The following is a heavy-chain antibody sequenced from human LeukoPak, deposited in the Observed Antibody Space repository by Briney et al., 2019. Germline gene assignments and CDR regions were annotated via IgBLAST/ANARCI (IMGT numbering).Heavy chain of an antibody. CDR3: AKDKHYYGSGTICD. CDR1: GFTFDDYG. Sequence: GGSLRLSCAASGFTFDDYGMHWVRQAPGKGLEWVSGISWNSGSIGYADSVKGRFTISRDNAKNSLYLQMNSLRAEDTALYYCAKDKHYYGSGTICDWGQGTLVTVSS. D-gene: IGHD3-10*01. J-gene: IGHJ4*02. CDR2: ISWNSGSI. V-gene: IGHV3-9*01.